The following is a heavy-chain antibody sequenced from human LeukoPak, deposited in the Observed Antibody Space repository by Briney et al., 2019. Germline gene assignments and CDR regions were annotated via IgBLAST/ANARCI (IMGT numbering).Heavy chain of an antibody. CDR3: AREGTYYYYGMDV. J-gene: IGHJ6*02. CDR2: IKQDGSEK. CDR1: GFTFARHA. D-gene: IGHD1-1*01. V-gene: IGHV3-7*01. Sequence: PGGSLRLSCAGSGFTFARHALTWVRQAPGKGLEWVANIKQDGSEKYYVDSVKGRFTISRDNAKNSLYLQMNSLRAEDTAVYYCAREGTYYYYGMDVWGQGTTVTVSS.